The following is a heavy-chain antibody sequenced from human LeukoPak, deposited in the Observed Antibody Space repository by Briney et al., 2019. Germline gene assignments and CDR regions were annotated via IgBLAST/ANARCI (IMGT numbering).Heavy chain of an antibody. CDR3: AREGDYGDYIFDY. CDR2: INPNSGGT. Sequence: PGASVKVSCKASGYTFTDYYMHWVRQAPGQGLEWMGWINPNSGGTNYAQKFQGRVTMTRDTSISTAYMELSRLRSDDTAVYYCAREGDYGDYIFDYWGQGTLVTVSS. V-gene: IGHV1-2*02. CDR1: GYTFTDYY. D-gene: IGHD4-17*01. J-gene: IGHJ4*02.